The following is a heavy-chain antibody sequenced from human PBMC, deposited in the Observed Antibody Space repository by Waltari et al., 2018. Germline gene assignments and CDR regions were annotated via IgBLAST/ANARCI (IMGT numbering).Heavy chain of an antibody. CDR3: AKRGGMGY. CDR1: GFTFSSYA. D-gene: IGHD1-26*01. CDR2: INSGGGST. V-gene: IGHV3-NL1*01. Sequence: VQLVETGGGLVQPGGSLRLSCAASGFTFSSYARQWVRQAPGKGLEWTSAINSGGGSTYYADSVKGRFTISRDNSKNTLSLQMNSLRAEDTAVYYCAKRGGMGYWGQGVLVTVSS. J-gene: IGHJ4*02.